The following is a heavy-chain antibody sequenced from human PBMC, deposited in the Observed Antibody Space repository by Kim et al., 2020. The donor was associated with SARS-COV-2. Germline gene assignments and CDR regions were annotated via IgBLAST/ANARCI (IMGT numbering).Heavy chain of an antibody. V-gene: IGHV3-23*01. J-gene: IGHJ4*02. CDR3: AKDLSPGDGRWDFDY. CDR2: ISSGGTT. CDR1: GFTFSSDT. D-gene: IGHD7-27*01. Sequence: GGSLRLSCAASGFTFSSDTMNWVRQAPGKGLEWVSGISSGGTTWYTDSVKGRLTMSRDNSMNTLHLQMNSLRAEDTAVYYCAKDLSPGDGRWDFDYLCQG.